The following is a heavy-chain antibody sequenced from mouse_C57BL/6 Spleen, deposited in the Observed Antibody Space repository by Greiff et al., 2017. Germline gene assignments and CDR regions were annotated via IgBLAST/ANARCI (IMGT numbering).Heavy chain of an antibody. CDR2: IHPNSGST. V-gene: IGHV1-64*01. CDR3: ARWHYCGSSSEDFDD. Sequence: QVHVKQPGAELVKPGASVKLSCKASGYTFTSYWMHWVKQRPGQGLEWIGMIHPNSGSTNYNEKFKSKATLTVDKSSSPAYMQLSSLTSEDSAVYDGARWHYCGSSSEDFDDWGKGTTVTVSS. CDR1: GYTFTSYW. D-gene: IGHD1-1*01. J-gene: IGHJ1*03.